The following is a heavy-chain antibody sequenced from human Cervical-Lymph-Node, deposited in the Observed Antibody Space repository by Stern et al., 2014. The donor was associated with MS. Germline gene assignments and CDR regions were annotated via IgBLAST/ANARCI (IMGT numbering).Heavy chain of an antibody. V-gene: IGHV3-33*01. J-gene: IGHJ4*02. CDR2: AWYDGSTA. CDR3: ARGHIPCAYNYLFDY. CDR1: GFTFSSYG. D-gene: IGHD5-24*01. Sequence: VQLVESGGGVVQPGTSLRLSCAASGFTFSSYGMHWVRQAPGKGLEWVALAWYDGSTAYYTNSVKGRFTISRDNSKNTLSLQMNSLTAEDTAVYYCARGHIPCAYNYLFDYWGQGTLVTVSS.